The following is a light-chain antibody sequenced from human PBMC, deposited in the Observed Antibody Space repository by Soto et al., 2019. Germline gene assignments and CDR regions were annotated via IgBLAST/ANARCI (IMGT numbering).Light chain of an antibody. V-gene: IGKV1-8*01. CDR3: QHYYSSPPT. CDR2: GAS. CDR1: HDITSS. Sequence: AIRMTQFPSSFSASIGDRVTITCRASHDITSSLAWYQHIQGRAPKLLISGASNLQFGVPSRFSGSGSGTDFTLTISSLQSKDFATYYCQHYYSSPPTFGQGTRVEMK. J-gene: IGKJ1*01.